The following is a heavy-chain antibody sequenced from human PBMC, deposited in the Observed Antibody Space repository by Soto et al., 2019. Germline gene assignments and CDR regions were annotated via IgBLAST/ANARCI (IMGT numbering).Heavy chain of an antibody. D-gene: IGHD6-6*01. J-gene: IGHJ4*02. V-gene: IGHV5-51*01. CDR2: IYPGDSDT. CDR3: ARPIDYSSSSTGFDI. Sequence: GASLKISCKGSGYSFSTYWIAWVRQMPGKGLEFMGIIYPGDSDTRYSPSFQGQVTISADKSISTAYLQWSSLKASNTALYYCARPIDYSSSSTGFDIWGQGTLVTVSS. CDR1: GYSFSTYW.